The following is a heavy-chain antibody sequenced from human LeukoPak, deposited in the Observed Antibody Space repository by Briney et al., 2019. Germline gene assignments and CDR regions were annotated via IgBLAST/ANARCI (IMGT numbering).Heavy chain of an antibody. J-gene: IGHJ6*03. CDR2: MNPNSGNT. CDR1: GYTFTSYY. V-gene: IGHV1-8*01. CDR3: ARGSVDIVAGAPGYYYYYMDV. Sequence: ASVKVSCKASGYTFTSYYMHWVRQAPGQGLEWMGWMNPNSGNTGYAQKFQGRATMTRNTSISTAYMELSSLRSEDTAVYYCARGSVDIVAGAPGYYYYYMDVWGKGTTVTISS. D-gene: IGHD5-12*01.